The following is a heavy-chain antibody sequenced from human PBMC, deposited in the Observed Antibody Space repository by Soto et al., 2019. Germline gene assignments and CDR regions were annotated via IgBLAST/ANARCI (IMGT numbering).Heavy chain of an antibody. CDR2: IYYSGST. J-gene: IGHJ4*02. CDR1: GGSISSGDYY. CDR3: ARVDSSGYQPFDY. Sequence: SETLSLTCTVSGGSISSGDYYWSWIRQPPGKGLEWIGYIYYSGSTYYNPSLKSRVTISVDTSKNQFSLRLSSVTAADTAVYYCARVDSSGYQPFDYWGQGTLVTVSS. V-gene: IGHV4-30-4*01. D-gene: IGHD3-22*01.